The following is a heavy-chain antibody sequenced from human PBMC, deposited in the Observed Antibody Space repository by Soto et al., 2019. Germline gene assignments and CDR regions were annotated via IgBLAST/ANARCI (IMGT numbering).Heavy chain of an antibody. V-gene: IGHV1-18*04. CDR3: ARVIKGHCPTTSCLNWFDH. D-gene: IGHD2-2*01. Sequence: VQLVQSGPEVKKPGASVKVSCKSSGYTFTNYHINWVRQAPGEGLEWMGWISGYNGNTNYAQNLQGRGTMTTDTSTSTAYMELRSLTSDDTDVYYCARVIKGHCPTTSCLNWFDHWGQGTLVTVSS. CDR2: ISGYNGNT. J-gene: IGHJ5*02. CDR1: GYTFTNYH.